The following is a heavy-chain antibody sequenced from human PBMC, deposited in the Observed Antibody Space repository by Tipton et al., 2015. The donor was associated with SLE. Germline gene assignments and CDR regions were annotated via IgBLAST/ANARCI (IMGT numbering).Heavy chain of an antibody. CDR3: ARDRCSGWYGDARYFDL. V-gene: IGHV4-59*11. Sequence: TLSLTCTVSGGSISSHYWSWIRQPPGKGLEWIGYIYYSGSTNYNPSLKSRVTISVDTSKNQLSLKLSSVTAADTAVYYCARDRCSGWYGDARYFDLWGRGTLVRVCS. J-gene: IGHJ2*01. CDR1: GGSISSHY. D-gene: IGHD6-19*01. CDR2: IYYSGST.